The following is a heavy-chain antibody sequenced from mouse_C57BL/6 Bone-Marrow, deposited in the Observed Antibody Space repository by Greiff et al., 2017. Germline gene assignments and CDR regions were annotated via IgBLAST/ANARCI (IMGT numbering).Heavy chain of an antibody. J-gene: IGHJ1*03. Sequence: EVQLEESGGGLVQPGESLKLSCESNEYEFPSHDMSWVRKTPEKRLELVAAINSDGGSTYYPDTMARRFIISRDNTKKTLYLQMSSLRSEDTALYYCARQDYYGSSYRWYFDGWGTGTTVTVAS. D-gene: IGHD1-1*01. CDR2: INSDGGST. CDR3: ARQDYYGSSYRWYFDG. CDR1: EYEFPSHD. V-gene: IGHV5-2*01.